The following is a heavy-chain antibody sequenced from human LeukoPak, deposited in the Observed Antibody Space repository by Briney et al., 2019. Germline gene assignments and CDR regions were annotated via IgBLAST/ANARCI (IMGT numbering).Heavy chain of an antibody. CDR1: GFTFSSYA. V-gene: IGHV3-30-3*01. CDR3: AREMGESFYYGMDV. CDR2: ISYHGSNK. D-gene: IGHD2-21*01. J-gene: IGHJ6*02. Sequence: PGGSLRLSCAPAGFTFSSYAMHWVRQAPGKGLEWVAVISYHGSNKYYAHSVKGRFTISRDNSKNRLYLQMNSLRAEDMAVYYCAREMGESFYYGMDVWGQGTTVTVSS.